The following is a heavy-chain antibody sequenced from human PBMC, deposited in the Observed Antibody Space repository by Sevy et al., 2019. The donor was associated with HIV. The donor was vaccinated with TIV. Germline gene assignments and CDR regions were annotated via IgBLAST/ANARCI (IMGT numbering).Heavy chain of an antibody. Sequence: GESLKISCAASEFTFSSYSMNWVRQAPGKGLEWISYIIPSDTTIYYADSVKGRFTISRDNAKNSLYLQMNSLRAEDTAVYYWVRDFMYAFDIWGQGTMVTVSS. V-gene: IGHV3-48*01. CDR2: IIPSDTTI. CDR1: EFTFSSYS. D-gene: IGHD3-10*02. J-gene: IGHJ3*02. CDR3: VRDFMYAFDI.